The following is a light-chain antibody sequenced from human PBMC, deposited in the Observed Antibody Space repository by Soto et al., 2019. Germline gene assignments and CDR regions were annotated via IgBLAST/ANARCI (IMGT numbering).Light chain of an antibody. V-gene: IGKV1-17*01. CDR3: QQANSFPPWT. Sequence: DIQMTQSPSSLSASVGDRVTITCRASQGIRNDLGWFQQKPGKAPKLLIYAASSLQSGVPSRFSGSGSGTDFTLTISSLQPEDFATYYCQQANSFPPWTFGQGTKVEIK. CDR1: QGIRND. CDR2: AAS. J-gene: IGKJ1*01.